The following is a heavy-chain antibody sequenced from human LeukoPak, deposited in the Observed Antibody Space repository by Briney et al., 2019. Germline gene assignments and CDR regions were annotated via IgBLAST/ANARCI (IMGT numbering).Heavy chain of an antibody. D-gene: IGHD5-18*01. CDR3: ARSRIQLWNSPFDY. J-gene: IGHJ4*02. CDR1: GGSISGGGYY. V-gene: IGHV4-31*03. Sequence: PSQTLSLTCTVSGGSISGGGYYWSWIRQHPGKGLEWIGYIYYSGSTYYNPSLRSRVTISVDTSRDQFSLKLNSVTAADTAVYYCARSRIQLWNSPFDYWGQGTLVTVSS. CDR2: IYYSGST.